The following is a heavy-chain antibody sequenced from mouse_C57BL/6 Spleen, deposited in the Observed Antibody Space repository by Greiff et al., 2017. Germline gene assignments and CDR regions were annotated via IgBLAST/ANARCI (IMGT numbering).Heavy chain of an antibody. CDR2: IDPETGGT. D-gene: IGHD2-3*01. Sequence: QVQLQQSGAELVRPGASVTLSCKASGYTFTDYEMHWVKQTPVHGLEWIGAIDPETGGTAYNQKFKGKAILTADKSSSTAYMELRSLTSEDSAVDNCKRISSYDGPFAYWGQGTLVTVSA. V-gene: IGHV1-15*01. CDR3: KRISSYDGPFAY. CDR1: GYTFTDYE. J-gene: IGHJ3*01.